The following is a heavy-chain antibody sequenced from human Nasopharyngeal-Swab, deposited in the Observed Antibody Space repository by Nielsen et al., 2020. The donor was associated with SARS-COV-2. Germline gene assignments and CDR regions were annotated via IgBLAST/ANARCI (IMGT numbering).Heavy chain of an antibody. CDR1: GGSISRYY. V-gene: IGHV4-59*01. CDR3: ARTRVFGVAPYYYDGMDV. D-gene: IGHD3-3*01. Sequence: SETLSLTCTVSGGSISRYYWSWIRQPTGKGLEWIGYIYYSGSTNYNPSLKSLVTISVDTSKNPFSLKLSSVTAADTAVYYCARTRVFGVAPYYYDGMDVWGQGTTVTVSS. J-gene: IGHJ6*02. CDR2: IYYSGST.